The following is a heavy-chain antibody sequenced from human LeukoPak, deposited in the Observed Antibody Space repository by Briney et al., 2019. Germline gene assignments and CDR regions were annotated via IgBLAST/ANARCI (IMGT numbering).Heavy chain of an antibody. CDR2: VNDRGTT. J-gene: IGHJ4*02. D-gene: IGHD3-3*01. CDR3: ARLYLDEGTTTASFDS. Sequence: PSETLSLTCAVYGGSPTNNFWTWIRQSPGKGLEWIGEVNDRGTTNKNPSLDIRLSMSVDTSKNQFSLKLISVTAADTAMYFCARLYLDEGTTTASFDSWGQGILVTVSS. V-gene: IGHV4-34*01. CDR1: GGSPTNNF.